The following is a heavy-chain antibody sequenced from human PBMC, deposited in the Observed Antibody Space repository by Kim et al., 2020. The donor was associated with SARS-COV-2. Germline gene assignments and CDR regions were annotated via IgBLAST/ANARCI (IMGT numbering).Heavy chain of an antibody. V-gene: IGHV7-4-1*02. D-gene: IGHD5-12*01. J-gene: IGHJ4*02. CDR1: GYTFTSYA. CDR2: INTNTGNP. Sequence: ASVKVSCKASGYTFTSYAMNWVRQAPGQGLEWMGWINTNTGNPTYAQGFTGRFVFSLDTSVSTAYLQISSLKAEDTAVYYCARGGLQRWLQLLDYWGQGTLVTVSS. CDR3: ARGGLQRWLQLLDY.